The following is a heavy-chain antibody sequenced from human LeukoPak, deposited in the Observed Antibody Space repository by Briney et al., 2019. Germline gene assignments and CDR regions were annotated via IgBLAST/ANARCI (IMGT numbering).Heavy chain of an antibody. CDR3: ARGADSYCTNGVCYLYYYYYYMDV. CDR2: INHSGST. CDR1: GGSFSGYY. V-gene: IGHV4-34*01. D-gene: IGHD2-8*01. Sequence: SETLSLTCAVYGGSFSGYYWSWIRQPPGKGLEWIGEINHSGSTNYNPSLKSRVTISVDTSKNQFSLKLSSVTAADTAVYYCARGADSYCTNGVCYLYYYYYYMDVWGKGTTVTVS. J-gene: IGHJ6*03.